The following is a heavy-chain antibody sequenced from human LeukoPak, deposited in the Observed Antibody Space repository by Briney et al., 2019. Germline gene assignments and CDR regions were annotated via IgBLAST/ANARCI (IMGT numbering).Heavy chain of an antibody. D-gene: IGHD1-1*01. J-gene: IGHJ4*02. CDR2: INPNSGGT. CDR1: GYTFTGYY. Sequence: ASVKVSCKASGYTFTGYYMHWVRQAPGQGLEWMGWINPNSGGTNYAQKFQGRVTMTRDTSISTAYMELRSLRSDDTAVYYCAREGWNDYYFDYWGQGTLVTVSS. CDR3: AREGWNDYYFDY. V-gene: IGHV1-2*02.